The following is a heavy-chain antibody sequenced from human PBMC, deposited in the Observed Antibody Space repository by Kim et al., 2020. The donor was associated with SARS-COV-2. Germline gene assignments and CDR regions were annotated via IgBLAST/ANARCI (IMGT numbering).Heavy chain of an antibody. CDR3: ARRDDDFFPDDH. CDR2: ISSSGST. Sequence: SETLSLTCTVSGGSISSYYWSWMRQPPGKGLEYIGFISSSGSTNYNPSLKSRVTISVDTSKNQFSLKLNSATAADTAVYYCARRDDDFFPDDHWGLGTLVTVSS. D-gene: IGHD1-1*01. CDR1: GGSISSYY. J-gene: IGHJ4*02. V-gene: IGHV4-59*01.